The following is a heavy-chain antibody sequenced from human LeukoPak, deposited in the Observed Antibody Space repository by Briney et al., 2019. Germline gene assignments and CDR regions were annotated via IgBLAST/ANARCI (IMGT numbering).Heavy chain of an antibody. CDR2: IYYSGST. CDR1: GGSLSSYY. Sequence: PSETLSLTCTVSGGSLSSYYWSWLRQPPGKGLEWIAYIYYSGSTNYNPSLKSRVTISVDTSKNQFSLKLSSVTAADTAVYYWARHKQQAGISPGWFAPWGQGTLVTVSS. D-gene: IGHD3-3*02. CDR3: ARHKQQAGISPGWFAP. J-gene: IGHJ5*02. V-gene: IGHV4-59*08.